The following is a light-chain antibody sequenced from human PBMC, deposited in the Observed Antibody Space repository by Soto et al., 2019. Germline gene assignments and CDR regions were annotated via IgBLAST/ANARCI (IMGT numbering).Light chain of an antibody. J-gene: IGLJ2*01. Sequence: QPVLTQPPSASGTPGQRVTISCSGSSSNIGSNYVYWYQQLPGTAPKLLIYRNNQRPSGVPDRFSGSKSGTSASLAISGLRSEDEADYYCASWDDRLGAVIFGGGTKLTVL. CDR3: ASWDDRLGAVI. CDR2: RNN. CDR1: SSNIGSNY. V-gene: IGLV1-47*01.